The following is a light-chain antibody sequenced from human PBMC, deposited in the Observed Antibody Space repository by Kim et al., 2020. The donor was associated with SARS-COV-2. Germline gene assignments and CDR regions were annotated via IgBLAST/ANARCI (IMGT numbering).Light chain of an antibody. CDR1: KLGDKY. J-gene: IGLJ2*01. V-gene: IGLV3-1*01. Sequence: VSQGQTANITCSGDKLGDKYACWYQQKPGQSPVLVIYQASKRPSGIPERFSGSNSGNTATLTISGTQAMDEADYYCQAWDSSTKVVFGGGTQLTVL. CDR2: QAS. CDR3: QAWDSSTKVV.